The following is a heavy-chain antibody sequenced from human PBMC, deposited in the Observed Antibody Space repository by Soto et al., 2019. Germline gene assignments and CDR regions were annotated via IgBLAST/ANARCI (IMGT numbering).Heavy chain of an antibody. V-gene: IGHV4-59*12. CDR2: IYYSGIT. J-gene: IGHJ4*02. D-gene: IGHD1-1*01. Sequence: SETLSLTCTVSGGSISPYYWTWIRQPPGKGLEWIGYIYYSGITNYNPSLKSRVTMSVDTTKNQFSLKLRSVTDADTAVYYCAGGRESYKWNDVGYWGQGTLVTVSS. CDR1: GGSISPYY. CDR3: AGGRESYKWNDVGY.